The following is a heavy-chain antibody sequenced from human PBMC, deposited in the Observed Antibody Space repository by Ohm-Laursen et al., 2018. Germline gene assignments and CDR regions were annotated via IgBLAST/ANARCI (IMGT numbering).Heavy chain of an antibody. D-gene: IGHD6-13*01. CDR2: IYSGGST. J-gene: IGHJ6*02. Sequence: LRLSCAASGFTVSSDYVRWVRQAPGQGLEWVSVIYSGGSTYYAGSVRGRFTISRDISKNTVYLQMNSLRAEDTAVYYCARDRILAAAYNGMDVWGQGTTVTVSS. V-gene: IGHV3-66*01. CDR1: GFTVSSDY. CDR3: ARDRILAAAYNGMDV.